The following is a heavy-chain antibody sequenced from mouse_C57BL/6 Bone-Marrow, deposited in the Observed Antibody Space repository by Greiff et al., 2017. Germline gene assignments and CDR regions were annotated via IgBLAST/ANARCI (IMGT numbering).Heavy chain of an antibody. Sequence: EVQLKQSGAELVRPGASVKLSCTASGFNIKDDYMHWVKQRPEQGLEWIGWIDPENGDTEYASKFQGKATITADTSSNTAYLQLSSLTSEDTAVYYCTRAYYSNYFDYGGQGTTLTVSS. CDR1: GFNIKDDY. V-gene: IGHV14-4*01. D-gene: IGHD2-5*01. CDR2: IDPENGDT. CDR3: TRAYYSNYFDY. J-gene: IGHJ2*01.